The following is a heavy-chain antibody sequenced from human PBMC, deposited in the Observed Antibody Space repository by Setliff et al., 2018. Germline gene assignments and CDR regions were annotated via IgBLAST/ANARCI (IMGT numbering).Heavy chain of an antibody. CDR2: ISPYSGES. D-gene: IGHD3-16*01. CDR1: GFNFISFG. J-gene: IGHJ4*02. V-gene: IGHV1-18*01. Sequence: ASVKVSCKTSGFNFISFGFSWVRQAPGQGLEWMAWISPYSGESNYAPKFQDRLTVTADTPTKTTYMELRSLTSDDTAVYFCARSRAPRVVLAADFDFWGQGTLVPVSS. CDR3: ARSRAPRVVLAADFDF.